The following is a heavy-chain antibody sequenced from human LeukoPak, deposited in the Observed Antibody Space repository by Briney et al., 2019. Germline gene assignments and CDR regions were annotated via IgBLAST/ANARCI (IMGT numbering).Heavy chain of an antibody. Sequence: PSETLSLTCTVSGGSISSGSYYWRWIRQPPGKGLEWIGSIYHSGSTYYNPSLKGRVAISVDTSKNQFSLKLSSVTAADTAVYYCARDRVAVAASDYWGQGTLVTVSS. D-gene: IGHD6-19*01. CDR2: IYHSGST. V-gene: IGHV4-39*07. CDR3: ARDRVAVAASDY. CDR1: GGSISSGSYY. J-gene: IGHJ4*02.